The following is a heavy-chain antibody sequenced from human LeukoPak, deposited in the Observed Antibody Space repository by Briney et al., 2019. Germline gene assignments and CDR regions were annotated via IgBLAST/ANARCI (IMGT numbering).Heavy chain of an antibody. D-gene: IGHD3-22*01. CDR2: ISAYNGNT. CDR1: GYTFTSHG. V-gene: IGHV1-18*01. J-gene: IGHJ4*02. CDR3: ARGRAMYYYDSSGYSDY. Sequence: ASVKVSCKASGYTFTSHGISWVRQAPGQGLEWMGWISAYNGNTNYAQKLQGRVTMTTDTSTSTAYMELRSLRSDDTAVYYCARGRAMYYYDSSGYSDYWGQGTLVTVSS.